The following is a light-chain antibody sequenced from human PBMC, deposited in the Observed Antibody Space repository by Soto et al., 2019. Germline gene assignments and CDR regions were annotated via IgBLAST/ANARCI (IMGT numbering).Light chain of an antibody. V-gene: IGKV3-20*01. CDR1: RSVSKY. Sequence: EIVLPQSPGALVLSPGEGATLSCRASRSVSKYLAWYQQKPGQAPRLLIYGASSRATGIPDSFSGSGSGTDFTLTISRLEPEDFAVYYCQQYGGSPQTFGQGTKVDTK. CDR3: QQYGGSPQT. J-gene: IGKJ1*01. CDR2: GAS.